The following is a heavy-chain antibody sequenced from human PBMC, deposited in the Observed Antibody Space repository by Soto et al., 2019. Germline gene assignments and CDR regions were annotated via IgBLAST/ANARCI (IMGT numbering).Heavy chain of an antibody. Sequence: ASVKVSCKASGYTFTNYDINWVRQATGQGLEWMGWINPNSGNTGYAQKFQGRVTMTRNTSISTAYMELSSLRSEDTAVYYCAGPIAVAGGPYYYGMDVWGQGTTVTVSS. J-gene: IGHJ6*02. D-gene: IGHD6-13*01. CDR3: AGPIAVAGGPYYYGMDV. V-gene: IGHV1-8*01. CDR2: INPNSGNT. CDR1: GYTFTNYD.